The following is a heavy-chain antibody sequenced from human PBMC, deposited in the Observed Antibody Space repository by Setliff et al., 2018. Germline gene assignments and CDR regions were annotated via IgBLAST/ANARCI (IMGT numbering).Heavy chain of an antibody. CDR3: ARLPYSSSWYYPSYYFDY. CDR1: GFTFSNYY. Sequence: GGSLRLSCAASGFTFSNYYMTWIRQAPGKGLEWISYIHDSDNPTYYADSVKGRFTVSRDNAKNSLYLQMNSLRAEDTAVYYCARLPYSSSWYYPSYYFDYWGQGTLVTVSS. D-gene: IGHD6-13*01. V-gene: IGHV3-11*04. CDR2: IHDSDNPT. J-gene: IGHJ4*02.